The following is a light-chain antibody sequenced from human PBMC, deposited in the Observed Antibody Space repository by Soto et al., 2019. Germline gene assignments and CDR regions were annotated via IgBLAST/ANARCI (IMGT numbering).Light chain of an antibody. CDR1: QSVSSY. CDR2: DAS. CDR3: QQRSNWYT. V-gene: IGKV3-11*01. J-gene: IGKJ2*01. Sequence: EIVLTQSPATLSLSPGERATLSCRASQSVSSYLAWYQQKPGQAPRLLIYDASNRATGIPARFSGSGSGTDFTLTISSLAPEDFSVYYCQQRSNWYTFGQRTKLEIK.